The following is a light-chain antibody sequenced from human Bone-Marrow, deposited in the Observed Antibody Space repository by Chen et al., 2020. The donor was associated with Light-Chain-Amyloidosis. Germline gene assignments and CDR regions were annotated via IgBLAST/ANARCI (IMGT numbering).Light chain of an antibody. CDR2: DND. V-gene: IGLV1-51*01. CDR3: QTWDTGLSAAV. J-gene: IGLJ2*01. CDR1: SSNIGSKY. Sequence: SVLTPPPPVSAAPGQKVTISCSGSSSNIGSKYVSWDLQVPGTAPKLLIYDNDKRPSGIPDRFSGSKSGTSATLGISGLQTGDEADYYCQTWDTGLSAAVFGGGTTLTVL.